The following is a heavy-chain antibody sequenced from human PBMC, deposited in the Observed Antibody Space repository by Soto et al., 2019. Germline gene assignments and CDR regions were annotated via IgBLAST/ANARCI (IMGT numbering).Heavy chain of an antibody. CDR2: IFSSHED. D-gene: IGHD3-22*01. Sequence: SVPTLVNHTDTLTLTCAVSGFSLSNPRMGVSWIRQPPGRALEWLAHIFSSHEDSYSASLKDRLTISKDTSKSQVVLTMTHMDPADTATYYCARVSVYYDNSGYYSFDSWGQGTLVTVSS. CDR3: ARVSVYYDNSGYYSFDS. J-gene: IGHJ5*01. CDR1: GFSLSNPRMG. V-gene: IGHV2-26*01.